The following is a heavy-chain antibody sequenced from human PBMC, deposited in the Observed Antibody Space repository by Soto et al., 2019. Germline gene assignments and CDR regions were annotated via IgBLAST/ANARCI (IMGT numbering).Heavy chain of an antibody. V-gene: IGHV3-49*03. Sequence: GGSLRLSCTPSGFTFGDYAMSWSRQAPGKGLEWVGVIRSKAYGATTDYAASVKGRFTISRDDSKSIAYLQMNSLKSEDTGVYYCTKYTYTSRYAYYGMDVWGHGTTVTVSS. CDR2: IRSKAYGATT. CDR3: TKYTYTSRYAYYGMDV. D-gene: IGHD6-13*01. CDR1: GFTFGDYA. J-gene: IGHJ6*02.